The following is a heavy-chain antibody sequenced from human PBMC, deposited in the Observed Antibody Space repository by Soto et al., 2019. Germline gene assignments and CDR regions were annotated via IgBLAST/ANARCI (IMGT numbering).Heavy chain of an antibody. D-gene: IGHD3-22*01. CDR1: GFTFSSYA. CDR2: ISGSGGST. CDR3: AKAPRVVVIKDGAFDI. J-gene: IGHJ3*02. V-gene: IGHV3-23*01. Sequence: GGSLRLSCAASGFTFSSYAMSWVRQAPGKGLEWVSAISGSGGSTYYADSVKGWFTISRDNSNNTLYLQMNSLRAEDTAVYYCAKAPRVVVIKDGAFDIWGQGTMVTVSS.